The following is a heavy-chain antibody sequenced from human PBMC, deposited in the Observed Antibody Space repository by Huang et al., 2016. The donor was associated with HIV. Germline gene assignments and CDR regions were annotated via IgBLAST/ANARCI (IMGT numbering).Heavy chain of an antibody. CDR2: ISAYNGVT. D-gene: IGHD2-2*01. V-gene: IGHV1-18*01. J-gene: IGHJ3*02. CDR1: GYTFTSYG. Sequence: QVQLVQSGVEVKKPGASVKVSCKASGYTFTSYGISWVRQAPGQGLEWMGWISAYNGVTKDAQNVQGRVTMTTDTSTSTAYMELRSLRSDDTAVYYCARDSPLLGVVIVVVPTAPNAFDIWGQGTMVTVSS. CDR3: ARDSPLLGVVIVVVPTAPNAFDI.